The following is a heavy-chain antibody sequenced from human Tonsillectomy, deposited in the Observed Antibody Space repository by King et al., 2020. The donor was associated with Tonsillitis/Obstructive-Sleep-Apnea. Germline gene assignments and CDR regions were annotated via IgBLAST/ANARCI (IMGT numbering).Heavy chain of an antibody. D-gene: IGHD3-10*01. J-gene: IGHJ4*02. CDR3: ATDLRGSFDY. CDR1: GYTLTELS. CDR2: VDPEDGET. V-gene: IGHV1-24*01. Sequence: QLVQSGAEVKKPGASVKVSCQVSGYTLTELSMHWVRQAPGKGLEWMGGVDPEDGETIYAQQFQGRVTMTEDTSTDTSYMELSSLRSEDTDVYYCATDLRGSFDYWGQGTLVTVSS.